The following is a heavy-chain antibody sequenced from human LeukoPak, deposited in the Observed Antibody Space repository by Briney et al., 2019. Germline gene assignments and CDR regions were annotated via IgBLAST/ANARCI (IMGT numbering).Heavy chain of an antibody. CDR3: ARGSLLLWFGELPGDDAFDI. V-gene: IGHV1-2*02. D-gene: IGHD3-10*01. Sequence: GASVKVSCKASGYTFTGYYMHWVRQAPGQGLEWMGWINPNSGGTNYAQKFQGRVTMTRDTSISTAYMELSRLRSDDTAVYYCARGSLLLWFGELPGDDAFDIWGQGTMVTVSS. CDR2: INPNSGGT. J-gene: IGHJ3*02. CDR1: GYTFTGYY.